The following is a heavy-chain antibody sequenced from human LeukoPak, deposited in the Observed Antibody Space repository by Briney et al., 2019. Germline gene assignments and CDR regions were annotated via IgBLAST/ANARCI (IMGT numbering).Heavy chain of an antibody. Sequence: SETLSLTCTVSGGSISSYYWSWIRQPAGKGLERIGRIYTSGSTNYNPSLKSRVTMSVDTSKNQFSLKLSSVTAADTAVYYCARSKGGYSYGYRSDAFDIWGQGTMVTVSS. D-gene: IGHD5-18*01. CDR2: IYTSGST. J-gene: IGHJ3*02. V-gene: IGHV4-4*07. CDR3: ARSKGGYSYGYRSDAFDI. CDR1: GGSISSYY.